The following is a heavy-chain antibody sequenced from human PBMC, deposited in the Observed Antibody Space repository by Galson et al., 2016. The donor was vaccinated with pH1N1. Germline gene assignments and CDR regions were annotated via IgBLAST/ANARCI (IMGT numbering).Heavy chain of an antibody. V-gene: IGHV1-2*02. D-gene: IGHD3-10*01. Sequence: SVKVSCKASGYTFIVHYIHWARQAPGHGLEWMGWINPNSGGTNYAQNFQGRVTLTRDTSINTAYMELSSLTSDDTAVYYCATGSGNSWFDPWGQGTPVTVSS. CDR2: INPNSGGT. CDR1: GYTFIVHY. J-gene: IGHJ5*02. CDR3: ATGSGNSWFDP.